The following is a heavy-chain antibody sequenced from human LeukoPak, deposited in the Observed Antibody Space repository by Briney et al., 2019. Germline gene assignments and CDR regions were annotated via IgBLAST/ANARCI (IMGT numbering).Heavy chain of an antibody. Sequence: GGSLRLSCAASGFTVSSNYMSWVRQAPGKGLERVSVIYSGGSTYYADSVKGRFTISRDNSKNTLYLQMNSLRAEDTAVYYCARESTRDYYGSGSRPRLHYGMDVWGQGTTVTVSS. J-gene: IGHJ6*02. CDR3: ARESTRDYYGSGSRPRLHYGMDV. D-gene: IGHD3-10*01. V-gene: IGHV3-53*01. CDR1: GFTVSSNY. CDR2: IYSGGST.